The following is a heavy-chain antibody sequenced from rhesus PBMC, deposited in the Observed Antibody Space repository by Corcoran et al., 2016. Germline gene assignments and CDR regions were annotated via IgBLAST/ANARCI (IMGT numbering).Heavy chain of an antibody. J-gene: IGHJ5-1*01. CDR2: ITGFRGST. V-gene: IGHV4-80*01. Sequence: QVQLQESGPGLVKPSETLSLTCSVSVGSFRRYWLYWLRQPPGKGLEWIGEITGFRGSTNYNPSLQRRVTILIDGYKNQFSPRLTSVTAADTAVYYCTSPGRYRCDVWGPGVLVSVSS. D-gene: IGHD3-9*01. CDR1: VGSFRRYW. CDR3: TSPGRYRCDV.